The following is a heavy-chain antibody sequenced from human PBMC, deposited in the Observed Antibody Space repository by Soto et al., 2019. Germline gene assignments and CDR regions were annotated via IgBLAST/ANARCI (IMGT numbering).Heavy chain of an antibody. J-gene: IGHJ4*02. D-gene: IGHD4-17*01. CDR3: ARHQGAVYGYGDYNFDF. V-gene: IGHV1-46*01. Sequence: ASVKLSSQASGCIFSSYYVHWLRHAPWQGLEWMGIMSPRGDSTSDSEKFQGRVTATTDPSTSTVYMEVPSLKCDDTAVYYCARHQGAVYGYGDYNFDFGGRGTL. CDR1: GCIFSSYY. CDR2: MSPRGDST.